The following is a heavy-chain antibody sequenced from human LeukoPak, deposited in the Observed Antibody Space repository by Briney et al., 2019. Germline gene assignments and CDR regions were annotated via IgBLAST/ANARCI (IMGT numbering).Heavy chain of an antibody. CDR2: IYYSGST. Sequence: SETLSLTCTVSGGSISSYYWSWIRQPPGKGLEWIGYIYYSGSTNYNPSLKSRVTISVDTSKNQFSLKLSSVTAADTAVYYCARVGAMEASDYWGQGTLVTVSS. D-gene: IGHD1-26*01. J-gene: IGHJ4*02. V-gene: IGHV4-59*12. CDR3: ARVGAMEASDY. CDR1: GGSISSYY.